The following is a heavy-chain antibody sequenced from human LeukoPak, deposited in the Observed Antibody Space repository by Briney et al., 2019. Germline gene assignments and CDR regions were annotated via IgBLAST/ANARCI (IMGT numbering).Heavy chain of an antibody. CDR2: ISGSGGST. J-gene: IGHJ4*02. CDR1: GFTFSSYA. D-gene: IGHD2-15*01. Sequence: GGSLRLSCAASGFTFSSYAMSWVRQAPGKGLEWVSAISGSGGSTYYADSVKGRFTISRDNSKNTLYLQMNSLRAGDTAVYYCAKRYCSGGSCYRQPFDYWGQGTLVTVSS. CDR3: AKRYCSGGSCYRQPFDY. V-gene: IGHV3-23*01.